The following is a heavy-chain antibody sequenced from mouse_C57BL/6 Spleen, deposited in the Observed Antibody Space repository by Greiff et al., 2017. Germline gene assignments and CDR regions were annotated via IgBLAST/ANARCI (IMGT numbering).Heavy chain of an antibody. J-gene: IGHJ4*01. V-gene: IGHV5-17*01. CDR2: ISSGSSTI. Sequence: EVKLMESGGGLVKPGGSLKLSCAASGFTFSDYGMHWVRQAPEKGLEWVAYISSGSSTIYYADTVKGRFTISRDNAKNTLVLQMTSLRSEDTAMYYGTRGSYAMDYWGQGTSVTVSS. CDR1: GFTFSDYG. CDR3: TRGSYAMDY.